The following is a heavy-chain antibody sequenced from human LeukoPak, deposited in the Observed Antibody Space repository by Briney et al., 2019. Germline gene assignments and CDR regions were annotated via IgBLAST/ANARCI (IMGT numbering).Heavy chain of an antibody. Sequence: GGSLRLSCAASGFTFSSYSMNWVRQAPGKGLEWVSSISSSYIYYADSVKGRFTISRDNAKNSLYLQMDSLRAEDTAVYYCARVRGGDYAFDYWGQGTPVTVSS. CDR2: ISSSYI. CDR1: GFTFSSYS. V-gene: IGHV3-21*01. CDR3: ARVRGGDYAFDY. D-gene: IGHD4-17*01. J-gene: IGHJ4*02.